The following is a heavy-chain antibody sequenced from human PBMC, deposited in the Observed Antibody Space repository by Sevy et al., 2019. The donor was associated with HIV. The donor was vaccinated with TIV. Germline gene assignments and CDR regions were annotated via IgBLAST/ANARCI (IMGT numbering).Heavy chain of an antibody. CDR1: GFIFSDYY. J-gene: IGHJ4*02. CDR3: ARAGGSWALRY. D-gene: IGHD1-26*01. V-gene: IGHV3-11*01. CDR2: ISGSGNTI. Sequence: GESLKISCAASGFIFSDYYMSWIRQAPGRGLEWVSYISGSGNTIYHTDSVKGRFTISRDNAKDSLYLQMNSLRAEDTAVYYCARAGGSWALRYWGQGSLVTVSS.